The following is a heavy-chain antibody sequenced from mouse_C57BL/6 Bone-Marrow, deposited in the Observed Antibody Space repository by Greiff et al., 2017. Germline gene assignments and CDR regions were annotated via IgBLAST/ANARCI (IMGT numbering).Heavy chain of an antibody. Sequence: VQLQQPGAELVRPGSSVKLSCKASGYTFTSYWMDWVKQRPGQGLEWIGNIYPSDSETHYNQKFKDKATLTVDKSSSTGYMQLSSLTSEDSAVYYCARAYYSNYSFAYWGQGTLVTVSA. J-gene: IGHJ3*01. CDR1: GYTFTSYW. CDR2: IYPSDSET. D-gene: IGHD2-5*01. V-gene: IGHV1-61*01. CDR3: ARAYYSNYSFAY.